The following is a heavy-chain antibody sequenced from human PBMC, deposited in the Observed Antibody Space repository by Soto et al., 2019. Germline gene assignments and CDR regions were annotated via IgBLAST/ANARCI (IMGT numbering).Heavy chain of an antibody. V-gene: IGHV3-23*01. J-gene: IGHJ6*02. CDR1: GFTFSSYA. D-gene: IGHD6-13*01. CDR3: AKDQQDIAAAGLGMDV. Sequence: GGSLRLSCAASGFTFSSYAMSWVRQAPGKGLEWVSAISGSGGSTYYADSVKGRFTISRDNSKNTLYLQMNSLRAEDTAVYYCAKDQQDIAAAGLGMDVWGQGTTVTVSS. CDR2: ISGSGGST.